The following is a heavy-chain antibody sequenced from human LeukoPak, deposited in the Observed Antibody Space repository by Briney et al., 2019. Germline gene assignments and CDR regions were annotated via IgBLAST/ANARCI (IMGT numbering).Heavy chain of an antibody. V-gene: IGHV4-39*07. J-gene: IGHJ2*01. Sequence: SETLSLTCTVSGGSISSSSYYWGWIRQPPGKGLEWIGSIYYSGSTYYNPSLKSRVTISVDTSKNQFSLKLSSVTAADTAVYYCARTGLHCGGDCLVYFDLWGRGTLVTVSS. CDR2: IYYSGST. CDR1: GGSISSSSYY. CDR3: ARTGLHCGGDCLVYFDL. D-gene: IGHD2-21*02.